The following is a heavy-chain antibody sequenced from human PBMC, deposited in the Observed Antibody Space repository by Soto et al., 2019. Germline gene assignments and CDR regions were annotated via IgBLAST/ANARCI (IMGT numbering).Heavy chain of an antibody. CDR1: GGSISRNKW. J-gene: IGHJ5*02. D-gene: IGHD1-7*01. V-gene: IGHV4-4*02. CDR3: AGDQTGTTSYNWFDP. CDR2: IYHSGSN. Sequence: QVQLQESGPGLVKPSGTLSLTCAVSGGSISRNKWWGWVRQSPGKGLEWIGEIYHSGSNNYNPSYKSRVTISVDKSKNQFSLILKSVTAADTAVYYCAGDQTGTTSYNWFDPWGQGTLVSVCS.